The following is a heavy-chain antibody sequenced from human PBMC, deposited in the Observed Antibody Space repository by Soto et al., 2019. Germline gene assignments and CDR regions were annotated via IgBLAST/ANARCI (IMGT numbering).Heavy chain of an antibody. CDR1: GLSVSSTNW. V-gene: IGHV4-4*02. CDR3: ARVLAAAGTSTKNYFDY. D-gene: IGHD6-13*01. Sequence: SETLSLTCAVSGLSVSSTNWWSWVRQTTGTGLEWIGEVFHPGIAKYNPSLESRVTMSMDESRNQLSLEIRSMTAADTAVYYCARVLAAAGTSTKNYFDYWGQGTLVTVSS. J-gene: IGHJ4*02. CDR2: VFHPGIA.